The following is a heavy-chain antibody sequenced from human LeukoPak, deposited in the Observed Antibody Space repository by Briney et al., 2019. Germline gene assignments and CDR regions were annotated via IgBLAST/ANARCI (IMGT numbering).Heavy chain of an antibody. CDR3: ARGEASGSSGLGAFDI. J-gene: IGHJ3*02. D-gene: IGHD3-22*01. CDR1: GYTLTELS. Sequence: ASVKVSCKVSGYTLTELSMHWVRQAPGKGLEWIGGFDPEDGETIYAQKFQGRVTMTEDTSTDTAYMELSSLRSEDTAVYYCARGEASGSSGLGAFDIWGQGTMVTVSS. V-gene: IGHV1-24*01. CDR2: FDPEDGET.